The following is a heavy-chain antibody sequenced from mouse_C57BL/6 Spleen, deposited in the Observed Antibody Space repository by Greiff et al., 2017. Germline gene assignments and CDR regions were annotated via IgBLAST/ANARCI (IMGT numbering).Heavy chain of an antibody. CDR2: ISGGGGNT. CDR1: GFTFSSYT. Sequence: EVQRVESGGGLVKPGGSLTLSCAASGFTFSSYTMSWVRQTPEKRLEWVATISGGGGNTYYPDSVKGRFTISRDNAKNTLYLQMSSLRSEDTALYYCARRDGYWYFDVWGTGTTVTVAS. J-gene: IGHJ1*03. CDR3: ARRDGYWYFDV. V-gene: IGHV5-9*01. D-gene: IGHD3-3*01.